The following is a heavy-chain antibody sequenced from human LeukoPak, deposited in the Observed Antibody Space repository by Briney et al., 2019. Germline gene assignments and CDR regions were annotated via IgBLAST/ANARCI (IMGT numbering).Heavy chain of an antibody. CDR1: GFTFSSYE. J-gene: IGHJ4*02. CDR2: INSSGSTI. D-gene: IGHD2-2*01. CDR3: ARDSSTIFDY. V-gene: IGHV3-48*03. Sequence: PGGSLRLSCAASGFTFSSYEMNWVRQAPGKGLEWVSYINSSGSTIYYADSVKGRFTISRDNAKNSVYLQMNSLRAEDTAVYYCARDSSTIFDYWGQGTLVTVSS.